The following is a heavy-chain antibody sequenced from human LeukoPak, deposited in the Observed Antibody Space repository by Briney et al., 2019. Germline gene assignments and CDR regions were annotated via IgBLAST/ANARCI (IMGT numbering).Heavy chain of an antibody. CDR2: ISGSGVGT. J-gene: IGHJ3*02. D-gene: IGHD2-21*01. V-gene: IGHV3-23*01. CDR3: AKDQVISGSEASDI. Sequence: GGSLRLSRAASGFTFSSYTMNWVRQAPGKGLEWVSAISGSGVGTYYADSVKGRFTISRDNSWNTLYLQMSSLRVEDTAVYYCAKDQVISGSEASDIWGQGTMVTVSS. CDR1: GFTFSSYT.